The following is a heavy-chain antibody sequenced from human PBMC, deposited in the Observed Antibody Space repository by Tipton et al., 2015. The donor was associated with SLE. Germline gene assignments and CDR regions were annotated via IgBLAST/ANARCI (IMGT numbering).Heavy chain of an antibody. J-gene: IGHJ6*02. Sequence: SLRLSCVGSGFRFNNYAMTWVRQAPGKGLEWVSVITAGGDRTYYVDSVKGRFTISRDNSKNTVYLQMSSLRAEDTAVYFCAKDRHYYDGTGYGFDFYYFCGMVVWGQGTPVPVS. CDR2: ITAGGDRT. V-gene: IGHV3-23*01. CDR1: GFRFNNYA. D-gene: IGHD3-22*01. CDR3: AKDRHYYDGTGYGFDFYYFCGMVV.